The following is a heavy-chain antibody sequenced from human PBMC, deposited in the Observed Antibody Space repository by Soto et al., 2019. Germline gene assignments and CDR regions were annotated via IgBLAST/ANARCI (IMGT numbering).Heavy chain of an antibody. CDR1: GGTFSNYA. D-gene: IGHD1-7*01. V-gene: IGHV1-69*12. CDR3: ATSGHTTRCEELHS. CDR2: IIPIFGKI. J-gene: IGHJ4*02. Sequence: QVQLVQSGAEVKKPGSSVKVSCKASGGTFSNYAISWVRQAPGQGLEWMGEIIPIFGKINYVQKFQGRVTITADELTGTAYMERNSLRSEDTAVYYCATSGHTTRCEELHSWGQGTLVTVSS.